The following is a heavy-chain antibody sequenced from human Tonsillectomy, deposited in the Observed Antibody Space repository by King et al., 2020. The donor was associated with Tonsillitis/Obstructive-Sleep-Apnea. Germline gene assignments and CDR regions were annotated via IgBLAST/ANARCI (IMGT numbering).Heavy chain of an antibody. Sequence: PLQESGPGLVKPSQTLSLTCTVSGGSISSGGYYWSWIRQHPGKGLEWIGYIYYSGSTYYNPSLKSRVTISVDTSKNQFSLKLSSVTAADTAVYYCARDSIVVVPRHYFDYWGQGTLVTVSS. V-gene: IGHV4-31*03. CDR1: GGSISSGGYY. CDR2: IYYSGST. J-gene: IGHJ4*02. CDR3: ARDSIVVVPRHYFDY. D-gene: IGHD3-22*01.